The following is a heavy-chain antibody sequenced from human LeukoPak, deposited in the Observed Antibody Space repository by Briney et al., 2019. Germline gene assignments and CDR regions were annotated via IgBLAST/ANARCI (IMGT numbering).Heavy chain of an antibody. V-gene: IGHV3-30*02. Sequence: GGSLRLSCAASGFTFSSYGMHWVRQAPGKGLEWVAFIRYDGSNKYYADSVKGRFTISRDNSKNTLYLQMNSLRAEDTAVYYCAKDRYYGSGTVFLFGYFDYWGQGTLVTVSS. D-gene: IGHD3-10*01. CDR3: AKDRYYGSGTVFLFGYFDY. CDR2: IRYDGSNK. J-gene: IGHJ4*02. CDR1: GFTFSSYG.